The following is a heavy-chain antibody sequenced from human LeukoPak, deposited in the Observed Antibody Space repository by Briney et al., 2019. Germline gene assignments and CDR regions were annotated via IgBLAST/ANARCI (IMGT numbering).Heavy chain of an antibody. CDR3: ARFRPFDCLQTVNAFDI. V-gene: IGHV3-74*01. J-gene: IGHJ3*02. Sequence: GGSLRLSCAASGFTVSSNYMSWVRQAPGKGLVWVSRINSDGSSTSYADSVKGRFTISRDNAKNTLYLQMNSLRAEDTAVYYCARFRPFDCLQTVNAFDIWGQGTMVTVSS. CDR1: GFTVSSNY. D-gene: IGHD4-17*01. CDR2: INSDGSST.